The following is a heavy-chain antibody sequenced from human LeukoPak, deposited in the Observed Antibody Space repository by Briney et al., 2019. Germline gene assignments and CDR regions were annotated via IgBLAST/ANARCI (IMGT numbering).Heavy chain of an antibody. CDR3: ARDRVDWSDDAFDI. Sequence: SETLSLTCTVSGGSISSSSYYWGWIRQPPGKGLEWIGSIYYSGSTYYNPSLKSRVTISVDTSKNQFSLKLSSVTAADTAVYYCARDRVDWSDDAFDIWGQGTMVTVSS. CDR2: IYYSGST. CDR1: GGSISSSSYY. V-gene: IGHV4-39*07. D-gene: IGHD3-9*01. J-gene: IGHJ3*02.